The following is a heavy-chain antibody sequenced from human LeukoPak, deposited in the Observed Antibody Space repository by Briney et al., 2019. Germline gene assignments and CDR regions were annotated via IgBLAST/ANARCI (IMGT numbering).Heavy chain of an antibody. V-gene: IGHV3-30*04. CDR1: GFTFSSYA. CDR3: ARADIVVVVAACFDY. CDR2: ISYDGSNK. J-gene: IGHJ4*02. Sequence: GGSLRLSCAASGFTFSSYAMHWVRQAPGKGLEWVAVISYDGSNKYYADSVKGRFTISRDNSKNTLYLQMNSLRAEDTAVCYCARADIVVVVAACFDYWGQGTLVTVSS. D-gene: IGHD2-15*01.